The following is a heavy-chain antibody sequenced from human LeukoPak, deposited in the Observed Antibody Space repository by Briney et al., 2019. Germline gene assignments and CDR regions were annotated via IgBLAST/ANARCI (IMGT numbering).Heavy chain of an antibody. Sequence: GGSLRLSCAASGFTFSSYAMSWVRQAPGKGLEWVSAISGSGGSTYYADSVKGRFTISRDNSKNTLYLQMNSLRAEDTAVYYCAKARSGSSASCYNYWGQGTLVTVSS. J-gene: IGHJ4*02. CDR3: AKARSGSSASCYNY. V-gene: IGHV3-23*01. CDR1: GFTFSSYA. D-gene: IGHD2-2*01. CDR2: ISGSGGST.